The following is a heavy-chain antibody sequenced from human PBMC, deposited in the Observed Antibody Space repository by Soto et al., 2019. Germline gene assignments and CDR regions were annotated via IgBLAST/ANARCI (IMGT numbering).Heavy chain of an antibody. D-gene: IGHD6-13*01. CDR2: IIPIFGTA. CDR1: GGTFSSYA. CDR3: AREAAAGSRGPSY. Sequence: ASVKVSCKASGGTFSSYAISWVRQAPGQGLEWMGGIIPIFGTANYAQKFQGRVTITADESTSTAYMELSSLRSEDTAVYYCAREAAAGSRGPSYWGQGTLVTVSS. J-gene: IGHJ4*02. V-gene: IGHV1-69*13.